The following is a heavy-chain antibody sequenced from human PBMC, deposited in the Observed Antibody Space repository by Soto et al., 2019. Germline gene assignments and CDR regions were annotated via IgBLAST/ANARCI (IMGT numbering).Heavy chain of an antibody. Sequence: QVQLQESGPGLVKPSETLSLTCTVAGGSITSYYWSWIRQPPGKGLEWIGYIYYSGSTNYNPSLQSLVTISVDTSKNQFSLKLSSVTAADTAVYYCARRYGVGFDFWGQGTRVTVSS. D-gene: IGHD2-8*01. CDR2: IYYSGST. J-gene: IGHJ4*02. CDR1: GGSITSYY. V-gene: IGHV4-59*08. CDR3: ARRYGVGFDF.